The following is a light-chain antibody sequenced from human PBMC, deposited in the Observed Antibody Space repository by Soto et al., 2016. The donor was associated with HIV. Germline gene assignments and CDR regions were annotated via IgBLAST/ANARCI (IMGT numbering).Light chain of an antibody. CDR3: QKYNGAPAFT. J-gene: IGKJ4*01. CDR1: QGISNY. CDR2: AAS. Sequence: DIQMTQSPSSLSASVGDRVIITCRASQGISNYLAWYQQKAGKAPKLLISAASTLESGVPSRFRGSGSGTDFTLTITSLQPEDVATYYCQKYNGAPAFTFGGGTKVEIK. V-gene: IGKV1-27*01.